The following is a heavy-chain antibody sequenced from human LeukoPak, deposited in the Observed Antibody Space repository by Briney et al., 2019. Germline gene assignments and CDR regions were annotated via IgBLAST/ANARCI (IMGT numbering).Heavy chain of an antibody. CDR2: IIPIFGTA. D-gene: IGHD4-23*01. V-gene: IGHV1-69*05. Sequence: GASVKVSCKASGGTFSSYAISWVRQAPGQGLEWMGRIIPIFGTANYAQKFQGRVTITTDESTSTAYMDLSSLRSEDTAVYYCATGGGNSAYWGQATLVTASS. CDR3: ATGGGNSAY. J-gene: IGHJ4*02. CDR1: GGTFSSYA.